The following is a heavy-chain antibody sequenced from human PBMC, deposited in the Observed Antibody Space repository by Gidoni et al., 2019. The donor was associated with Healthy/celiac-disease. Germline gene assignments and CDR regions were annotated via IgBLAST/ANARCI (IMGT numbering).Heavy chain of an antibody. V-gene: IGHV3-48*02. CDR2: ISSSSSTR. CDR1: GFTFSSYS. CDR3: ARGLLTGPDDY. Sequence: EVQLVESGGGLVQPGGSLRLSCAASGFTFSSYSMNWVRQAPGKGLGWVSYISSSSSTRYYADSVKGRFTISRDNAKNSRYLQMNSLRDEDTAVYYCARGLLTGPDDYWGQGTLVTVSS. J-gene: IGHJ4*02. D-gene: IGHD3-9*01.